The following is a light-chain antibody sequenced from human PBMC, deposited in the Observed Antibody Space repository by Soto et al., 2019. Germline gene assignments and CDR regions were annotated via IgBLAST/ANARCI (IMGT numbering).Light chain of an antibody. V-gene: IGKV4-1*01. Sequence: DIVMTQSPDSLAVSLGERATINCKSSLTVLYSSNNKNYLAWYQQKPRQPPKLLIYWASTRESGVPDRFSGSGSGTDLTLNISSLQAEDVAVYYCQQYYSSPITFGQGTRLEIK. CDR3: QQYYSSPIT. J-gene: IGKJ5*01. CDR2: WAS. CDR1: LTVLYSSNNKNY.